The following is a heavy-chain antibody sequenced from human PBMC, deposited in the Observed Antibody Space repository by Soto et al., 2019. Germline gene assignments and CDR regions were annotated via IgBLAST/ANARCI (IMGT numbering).Heavy chain of an antibody. D-gene: IGHD3-22*01. J-gene: IGHJ5*02. Sequence: SVKVSCKASGGTFSSYAISWVRQAPGQGLEWMGGIIPIFGTANYAQKFQGRVTITADKSTSTAYMELSSLRSEDTAVYYCYYYDSSGYYGGWFDPWGQGTLVTVSS. CDR2: IIPIFGTA. V-gene: IGHV1-69*06. CDR1: GGTFSSYA. CDR3: YYYDSSGYYGGWFDP.